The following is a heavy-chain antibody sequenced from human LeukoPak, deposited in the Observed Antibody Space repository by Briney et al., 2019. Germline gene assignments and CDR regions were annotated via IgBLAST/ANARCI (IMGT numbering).Heavy chain of an antibody. CDR2: IKQDGSEK. J-gene: IGHJ5*02. V-gene: IGHV3-7*01. CDR1: GFSLSSYW. CDR3: ARDEESGYSYGYVGWFDP. D-gene: IGHD5-18*01. Sequence: GGSLRLSCAASGFSLSSYWMTWVRQAPGKGLEWVANIKQDGSEKNYVDSVKGRFTISRDNAKNSLYLQMNSLRAEDTAVYYCARDEESGYSYGYVGWFDPWGQGTLVTVSS.